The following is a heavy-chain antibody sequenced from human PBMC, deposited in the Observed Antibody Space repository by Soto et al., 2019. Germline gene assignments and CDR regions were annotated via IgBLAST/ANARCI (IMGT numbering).Heavy chain of an antibody. Sequence: PSETLSLTCTVSGGSISSGGCYWSWIRQPPGKGLEWIGYIYHSGSTYYNPSLKSRVTISVDRSKNQFSLKLSSVTAADTAVYYCASGQQLVRNYWGQGTLVTVSS. CDR2: IYHSGST. CDR1: GGSISSGGCY. CDR3: ASGQQLVRNY. J-gene: IGHJ4*02. D-gene: IGHD6-13*01. V-gene: IGHV4-30-2*01.